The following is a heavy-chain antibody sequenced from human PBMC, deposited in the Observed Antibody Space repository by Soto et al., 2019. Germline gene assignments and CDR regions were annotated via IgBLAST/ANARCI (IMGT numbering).Heavy chain of an antibody. D-gene: IGHD3-10*01. CDR2: IWYDGSTY. Sequence: GGSLRLSCAPSGFTFSTYGMHWVRQAPGKGLEWVAVIWYDGSTYYYADSVKGRFTISRANSKNMLYLQMNSLTAEDTAVDYCARDFGAFTYGSAYFDYWGQGTPVTVSS. V-gene: IGHV3-33*01. CDR3: ARDFGAFTYGSAYFDY. J-gene: IGHJ4*02. CDR1: GFTFSTYG.